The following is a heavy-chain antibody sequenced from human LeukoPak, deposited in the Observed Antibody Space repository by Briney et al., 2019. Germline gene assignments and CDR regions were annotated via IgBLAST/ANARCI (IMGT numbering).Heavy chain of an antibody. CDR1: AFTFSAST. J-gene: IGHJ4*02. CDR2: IRSAANNYAT. CDR3: TRPGRDGYTDY. V-gene: IGHV3-73*01. D-gene: IGHD5-24*01. Sequence: GGSLRLSCAVSAFTFSASTMHWVRQASGKGLEWVGRIRSAANNYATAYAASVKGRFTISRDDSDNTAYLQMNSLKTEDTAVYYCTRPGRDGYTDYWGQGTLVTVSS.